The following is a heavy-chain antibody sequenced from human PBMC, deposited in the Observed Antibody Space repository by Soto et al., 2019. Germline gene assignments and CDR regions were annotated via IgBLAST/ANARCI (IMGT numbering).Heavy chain of an antibody. V-gene: IGHV4-34*01. CDR2: INHSGST. Sequence: SETLSLTCAVYGGSFSGYYWSWIRQPPGKGLEWIGEINHSGSTNYNPSLKSRVTISVDTSKNQFSLKLSSVTVADTAVYYCAVVGAAANYYYYGMDVWGQGTTVTVSS. CDR1: GGSFSGYY. CDR3: AVVGAAANYYYYGMDV. D-gene: IGHD6-13*01. J-gene: IGHJ6*01.